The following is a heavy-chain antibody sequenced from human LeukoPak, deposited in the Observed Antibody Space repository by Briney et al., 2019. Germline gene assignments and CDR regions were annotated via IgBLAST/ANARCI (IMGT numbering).Heavy chain of an antibody. J-gene: IGHJ4*02. D-gene: IGHD5-24*01. V-gene: IGHV3-23*01. CDR3: AKDWSSRDGYKVDY. Sequence: GGSLRLSCAASGFTVSSNYMSWVRQAPGKGLEWVSAISGSGGSTYYADSVKGRFTISRDNSKNTLYLQMNSLRAEDTAVYYCAKDWSSRDGYKVDYWGQGTLVTVSS. CDR2: ISGSGGST. CDR1: GFTVSSNY.